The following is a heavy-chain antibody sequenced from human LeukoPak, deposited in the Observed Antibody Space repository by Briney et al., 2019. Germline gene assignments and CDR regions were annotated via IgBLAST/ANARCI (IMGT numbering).Heavy chain of an antibody. J-gene: IGHJ4*02. Sequence: GGSLRLSCAASGFTFSSYGMHWVRQAPGKGLEWVAVISYDGSNKYYADSVKGRFTISRDNSKNTLYLQMNSLRAEDPAVFYFANVIYCSGGSCYDYWGQGTLVTVSS. CDR3: ANVIYCSGGSCYDY. CDR2: ISYDGSNK. V-gene: IGHV3-30*18. CDR1: GFTFSSYG. D-gene: IGHD2-15*01.